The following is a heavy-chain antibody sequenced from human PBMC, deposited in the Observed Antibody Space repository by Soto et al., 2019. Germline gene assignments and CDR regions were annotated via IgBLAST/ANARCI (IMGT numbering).Heavy chain of an antibody. CDR2: NYYSGIT. CDR3: ARHMLAADVNWFDP. Sequence: SETLSLTCTVSGGSISSGGYYWTWIRQHPGKGLEWIGSNYYSGITYYNPSLKSRVTISVDTSKNQFSLKLSSVTAADTAVYYCARHMLAADVNWFDPWGQGTLVTVSS. CDR1: GGSISSGGYY. V-gene: IGHV4-39*01. D-gene: IGHD6-13*01. J-gene: IGHJ5*02.